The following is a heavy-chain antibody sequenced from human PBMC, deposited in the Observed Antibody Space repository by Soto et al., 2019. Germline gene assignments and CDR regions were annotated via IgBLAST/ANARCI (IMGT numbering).Heavy chain of an antibody. CDR2: FYWNDDK. Sequence: QITLKGSGPTLVKSTQTLTLTCSLSGISLTTSGVGVGWIRQPPGKALEWLALFYWNDDKHYNPSLKSRLTITNDTSKNQAVLTMTNMDPVDTGTYFCARGLASLPVFAFDIWDQGTMVTVSS. D-gene: IGHD3-3*02. CDR1: GISLTTSGVG. CDR3: ARGLASLPVFAFDI. J-gene: IGHJ3*02. V-gene: IGHV2-5*01.